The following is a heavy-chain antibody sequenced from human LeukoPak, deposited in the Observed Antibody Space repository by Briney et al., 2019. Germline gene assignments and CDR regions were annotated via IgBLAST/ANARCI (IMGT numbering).Heavy chain of an antibody. CDR1: GITFSNYA. V-gene: IGHV3-30*04. J-gene: IGHJ6*02. Sequence: GGSLRLSCTAPGITFSNYAMHWVRQAPGEGLEWVTVISNDGSVKYYADSVKGRFSISRDNSKNTLYLQMNSLRAEDTAVYFCAKVGGSGTSYYYFGMDVWGQGTTVTVSS. CDR3: AKVGGSGTSYYYFGMDV. D-gene: IGHD3-10*01. CDR2: ISNDGSVK.